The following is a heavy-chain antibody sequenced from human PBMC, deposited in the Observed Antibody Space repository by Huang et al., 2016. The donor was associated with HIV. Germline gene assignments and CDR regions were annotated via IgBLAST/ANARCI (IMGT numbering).Heavy chain of an antibody. V-gene: IGHV5-51*01. Sequence: EVQLVQSGAVVKKPGESLKISCKGSGYTFNGYWIGGVRQMPGKGLEWMGIIYPGDSDTTYSPSFQGQVTISAEKSISTAYLQWSGLKASDTAMYYCARQGVGDFVVEPTGLGAFDIWGQGTMVTVSS. CDR2: IYPGDSDT. J-gene: IGHJ3*02. D-gene: IGHD2-2*01. CDR1: GYTFNGYW. CDR3: ARQGVGDFVVEPTGLGAFDI.